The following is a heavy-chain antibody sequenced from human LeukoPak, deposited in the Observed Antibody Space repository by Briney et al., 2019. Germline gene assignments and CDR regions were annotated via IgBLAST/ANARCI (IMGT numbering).Heavy chain of an antibody. CDR2: FSGGVDTT. J-gene: IGHJ4*02. Sequence: GGSLRLSCAASGFTFTDYAMSWVRQTPGKGLEWVATFSGGVDTTYYANSVRGRFTISRDNSKNTLYLQMNSLRAEDTAVYYCANGGEQLVNYFDYWGQGTLVTVSS. V-gene: IGHV3-23*01. CDR1: GFTFTDYA. D-gene: IGHD6-6*01. CDR3: ANGGEQLVNYFDY.